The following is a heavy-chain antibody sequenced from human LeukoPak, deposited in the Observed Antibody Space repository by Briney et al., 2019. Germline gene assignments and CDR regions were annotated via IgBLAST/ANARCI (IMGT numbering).Heavy chain of an antibody. D-gene: IGHD3-9*01. CDR3: ARSDISDAFDI. CDR1: GGSISSSSYY. J-gene: IGHJ3*02. CDR2: IYYSGST. V-gene: IGHV4-39*01. Sequence: NPSETLSLTCTVSGGSISSSSYYWGWIRQPPVKGLEWIGSIYYSGSTYYNPSLKSRVTISVDTSKNQFSLKLSSVTAADTAVYYCARSDISDAFDIWGQGTMVTVSS.